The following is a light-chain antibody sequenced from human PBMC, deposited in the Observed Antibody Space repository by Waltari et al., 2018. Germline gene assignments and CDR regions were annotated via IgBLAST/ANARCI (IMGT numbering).Light chain of an antibody. CDR3: CSYTSSHTVV. Sequence: QSALTQPASASGSPGPSITISCTGTPSDVGGYNYVSWYQQHPGKVPKLLIFEVTNRPSGVSNRFSGSKSGNTAALTISGLQAEDEADYYCCSYTSSHTVVFGGGTKLTVL. CDR2: EVT. CDR1: PSDVGGYNY. V-gene: IGLV2-14*01. J-gene: IGLJ2*01.